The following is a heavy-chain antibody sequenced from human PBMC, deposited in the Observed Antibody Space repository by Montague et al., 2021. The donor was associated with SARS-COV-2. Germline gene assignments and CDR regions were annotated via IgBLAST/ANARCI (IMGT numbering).Heavy chain of an antibody. J-gene: IGHJ5*02. CDR2: IYWDDDK. Sequence: PALVKPTQTLTLTCTFSGFSLSTSGVGVGWIRQPPGKALEWLALIYWDDDKRYSPSLKSRLTITKDTSKNQVVLTMTNMDPVDTATYYCAHRSTTGHCSGGSCYHNWFDPWGLGTLVTVSS. D-gene: IGHD2-15*01. V-gene: IGHV2-5*02. CDR3: AHRSTTGHCSGGSCYHNWFDP. CDR1: GFSLSTSGVG.